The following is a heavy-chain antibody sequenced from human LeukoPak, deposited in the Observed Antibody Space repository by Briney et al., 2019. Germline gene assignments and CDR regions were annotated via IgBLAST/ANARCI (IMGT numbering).Heavy chain of an antibody. V-gene: IGHV5-51*01. J-gene: IGHJ6*03. Sequence: GESLKISCKGSGYTFTSYWIGWVRQMPGKGLEWMGIIYPGDSDTRYSPSFQGQVTISADKSISTAYLQWSSLKASDTAMYYCARRSSGSYSVGGYYYYMDVWGKGTTVTVSS. CDR3: ARRSSGSYSVGGYYYYMDV. D-gene: IGHD1-26*01. CDR1: GYTFTSYW. CDR2: IYPGDSDT.